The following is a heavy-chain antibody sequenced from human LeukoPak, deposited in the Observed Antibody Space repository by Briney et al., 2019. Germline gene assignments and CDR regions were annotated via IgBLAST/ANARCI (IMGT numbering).Heavy chain of an antibody. V-gene: IGHV1-2*02. CDR2: INLNSGGT. Sequence: ASVKVSCKASGYTFTGYYMHWVRQAPGQGLEWMGWINLNSGGTNYAQKFQGRVTMTRDMSTSTVYMELSSLRSEDTAVYYCARGYSSSWHGWGYWGQGTLVTVSS. CDR1: GYTFTGYY. J-gene: IGHJ4*02. CDR3: ARGYSSSWHGWGY. D-gene: IGHD6-13*01.